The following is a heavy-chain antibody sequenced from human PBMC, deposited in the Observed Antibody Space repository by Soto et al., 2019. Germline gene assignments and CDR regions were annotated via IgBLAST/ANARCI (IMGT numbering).Heavy chain of an antibody. CDR3: ARHVAVAGRKSTYYFDY. J-gene: IGHJ4*02. CDR2: IDPSDSYT. D-gene: IGHD6-19*01. Sequence: PGESLKFSCKGSGYSFTSYWISWVRRMPGKGLEWMGRIDPSDSYTNYSPSFQGHVTISADKSISTAYLQWSSLKASDTAMYYCARHVAVAGRKSTYYFDYWGQGTLVTVSS. V-gene: IGHV5-10-1*01. CDR1: GYSFTSYW.